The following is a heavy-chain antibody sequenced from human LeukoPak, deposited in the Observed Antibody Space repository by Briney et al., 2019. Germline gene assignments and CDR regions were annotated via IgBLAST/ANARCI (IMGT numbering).Heavy chain of an antibody. CDR3: ARDPLNVLRFLEWFGYYFDY. CDR2: ISYDGSNK. J-gene: IGHJ4*02. D-gene: IGHD3-3*01. V-gene: IGHV3-30-3*01. Sequence: GRSLRLSCAASGFTYSSYAMHWLRQAPGKGLEWVAVISYDGSNKYYADSVKGRFTISRDNSKNTLYLQMNSLRAEDTAVYYCARDPLNVLRFLEWFGYYFDYWGQGTLVTVSS. CDR1: GFTYSSYA.